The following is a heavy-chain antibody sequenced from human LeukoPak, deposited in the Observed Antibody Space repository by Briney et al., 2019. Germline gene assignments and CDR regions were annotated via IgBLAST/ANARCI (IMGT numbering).Heavy chain of an antibody. CDR1: GASISSSNW. J-gene: IGHJ4*02. V-gene: IGHV4-4*02. CDR2: IYHAGST. CDR3: ARAAAVTGQFDF. Sequence: SETLSLTCTVSGASISSSNWWTWVRQPPGEVLEWIGEIYHAGSTKYNPSLKSRLTISVDKSSNSFSLSLTSVTAADTAFYYCARAAAVTGQFDFWGQGTLVTVSS. D-gene: IGHD6-19*01.